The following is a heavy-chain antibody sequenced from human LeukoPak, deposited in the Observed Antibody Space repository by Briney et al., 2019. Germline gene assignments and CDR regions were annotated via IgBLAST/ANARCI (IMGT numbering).Heavy chain of an antibody. CDR1: GGSFSAYY. CDR3: ARDGSNSSRYSYYYMDV. J-gene: IGHJ6*03. Sequence: SETLSLTCAVYGGSFSAYYWSWIRQPPGKGLEWIGEINHSGSTNYNPSLKSRVTISVDTSKNQFSLKLSSVTAADTAVYYCARDGSNSSRYSYYYMDVWGKGTTVTVSS. V-gene: IGHV4-34*01. D-gene: IGHD6-13*01. CDR2: INHSGST.